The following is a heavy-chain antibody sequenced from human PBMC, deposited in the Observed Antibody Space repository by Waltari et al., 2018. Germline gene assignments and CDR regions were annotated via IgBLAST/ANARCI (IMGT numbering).Heavy chain of an antibody. Sequence: EVQLVESGGGMVLPGGSLRLSCAASGLPFNDYGMSWVRQVPGKGLEWVSGINWSGARTSYADSVMGRFTVSRDNAMNSLYLEMSSLRAEDTALYYCVREVFGSGWRESYFFDYWGQGTLVTVSS. CDR2: INWSGART. CDR3: VREVFGSGWRESYFFDY. V-gene: IGHV3-20*04. J-gene: IGHJ4*02. CDR1: GLPFNDYG. D-gene: IGHD6-19*01.